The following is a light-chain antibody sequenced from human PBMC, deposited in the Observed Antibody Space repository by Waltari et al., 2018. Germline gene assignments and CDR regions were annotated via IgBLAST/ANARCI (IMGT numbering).Light chain of an antibody. J-gene: IGKJ5*01. CDR2: GAS. CDR3: EQYNNWPRGT. CDR1: QSFSSN. Sequence: EIAMTQSPATLSVSSGERATLSCRASQSFSSNLAWYQQKPGQAPRLLIYGASTRATGIPARFSGSGSGTEFALTISSLRSEDFAVYCCEQYNNWPRGTFGQGTRLEIK. V-gene: IGKV3-15*01.